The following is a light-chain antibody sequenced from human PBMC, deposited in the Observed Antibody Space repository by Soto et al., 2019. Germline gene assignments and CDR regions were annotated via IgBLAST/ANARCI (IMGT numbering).Light chain of an antibody. V-gene: IGKV3-11*01. CDR2: DAS. CDR3: QQRSNF. CDR1: QSVSSY. Sequence: EIVLTQSPATLSLSPGERATLYCSASQSVSSYLAWYQQKPGQAPRLLIYDASSRATGIPARFSGSGSGTDFTLTISSLEPEDFAVYYCQQRSNFFGPGTKVDIK. J-gene: IGKJ3*01.